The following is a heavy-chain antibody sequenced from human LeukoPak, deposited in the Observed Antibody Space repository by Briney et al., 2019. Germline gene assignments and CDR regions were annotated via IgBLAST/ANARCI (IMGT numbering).Heavy chain of an antibody. CDR3: ARDKSRYDSSGYYPFDY. CDR1: GFTFSSYG. V-gene: IGHV3-33*01. Sequence: GGSLRLSCAASGFTFSSYGMHWVRQAPGKGLEWVAVIWYDGGNKYYADSVEGRFTISRDNSKNTLYLQMNSLRAEDTAVYYCARDKSRYDSSGYYPFDYWGQGTLVTVSS. J-gene: IGHJ4*02. CDR2: IWYDGGNK. D-gene: IGHD3-22*01.